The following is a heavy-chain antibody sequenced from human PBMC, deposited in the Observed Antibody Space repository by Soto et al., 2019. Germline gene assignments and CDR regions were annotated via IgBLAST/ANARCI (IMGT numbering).Heavy chain of an antibody. CDR2: IYHSGST. CDR1: GGSISSYY. D-gene: IGHD3-3*01. CDR3: ARGGITIFGVVRKDAFDI. V-gene: IGHV4-59*12. Sequence: SETLSLTCTVSGGSISSYYWSWILQPPGKGLEWIGDIYHSGSTNYNPSLKSRVTISVDKSKNQFSLKLSSVTAADTAVYYCARGGITIFGVVRKDAFDIWGQGTMVTVSS. J-gene: IGHJ3*02.